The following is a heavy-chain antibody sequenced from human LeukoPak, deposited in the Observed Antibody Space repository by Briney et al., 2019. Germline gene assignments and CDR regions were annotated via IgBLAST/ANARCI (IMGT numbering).Heavy chain of an antibody. D-gene: IGHD3-22*01. J-gene: IGHJ4*02. V-gene: IGHV6-1*01. Sequence: SQTFSLTCAISGDSDSSNSATWHWIRQSPSRGLEWLARTYFRSKWIYDYAPSLKSRLTISPDASKNQFALQLNSVTPEDTAVYFCARAGRGYYDYWGQGTLATVSS. CDR1: GDSDSSNSAT. CDR3: ARAGRGYYDY. CDR2: TYFRSKWIY.